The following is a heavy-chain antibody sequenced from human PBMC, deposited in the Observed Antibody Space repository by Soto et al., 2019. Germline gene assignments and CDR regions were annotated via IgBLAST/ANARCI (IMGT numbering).Heavy chain of an antibody. V-gene: IGHV3-23*01. CDR1: GFTFSSYA. J-gene: IGHJ6*02. CDR2: ISGSGGST. CDR3: VSSTLAAGTDYYYYYGMDV. D-gene: IGHD6-13*01. Sequence: EVQLLESGGGLVQPGGSLRLSCAASGFTFSSYAMSWVRQAPGKGLEWVSAISGSGGSTYYADSVKGRFTISRDNSKNTLYLQMNSLRAEDTAVYYCVSSTLAAGTDYYYYYGMDVWGQGTTVTVSS.